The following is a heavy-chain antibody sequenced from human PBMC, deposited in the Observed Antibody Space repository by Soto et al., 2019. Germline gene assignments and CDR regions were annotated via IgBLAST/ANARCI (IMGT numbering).Heavy chain of an antibody. CDR1: GGSISSYY. V-gene: IGHV4-59*01. CDR3: ARDMELGIGLAFDI. Sequence: SETLSLTCTVSGGSISSYYWSWIRQPPGKGLEWIGYIYYSGSTNYNPSLKSRVTISVDTSKNQFSLKLSSVTAADTAVYYCARDMELGIGLAFDIWGQGTMVTVSS. D-gene: IGHD7-27*01. J-gene: IGHJ3*02. CDR2: IYYSGST.